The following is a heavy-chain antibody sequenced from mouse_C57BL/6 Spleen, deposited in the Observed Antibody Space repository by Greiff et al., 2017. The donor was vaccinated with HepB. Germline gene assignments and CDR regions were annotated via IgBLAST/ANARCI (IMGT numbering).Heavy chain of an antibody. CDR3: ARRDYSNLGWFAY. J-gene: IGHJ3*01. CDR1: GYTFTSYW. CDR2: IYPSDSET. Sequence: QVQLQQPGAELVRPGSSVKLSCKASGYTFTSYWMDWVKQRPGQGLEWIGNIYPSDSETHYNQKFKDKATLTVDKSSSTAYMQLSSLTSEDSAVYYCARRDYSNLGWFAYWGQGTLVTVSA. V-gene: IGHV1-61*01. D-gene: IGHD2-5*01.